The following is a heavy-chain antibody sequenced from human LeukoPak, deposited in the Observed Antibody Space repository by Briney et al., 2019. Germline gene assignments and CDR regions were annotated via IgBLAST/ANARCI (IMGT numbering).Heavy chain of an antibody. CDR3: AREKLPLFGLLFVPYYFDY. CDR1: GYTFTSYG. D-gene: IGHD2-21*02. Sequence: ASVKVSCKASGYTFTSYGISWVRQAPGQGLEWMGWINAYNGNTNYAQKLQGRVTMTTDTSTSTAYMELRSLRSDDTAVYYCAREKLPLFGLLFVPYYFDYWGQGTLVTVSS. V-gene: IGHV1-18*01. J-gene: IGHJ4*02. CDR2: INAYNGNT.